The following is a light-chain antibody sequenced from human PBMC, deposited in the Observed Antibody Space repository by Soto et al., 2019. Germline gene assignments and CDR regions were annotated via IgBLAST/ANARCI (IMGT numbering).Light chain of an antibody. CDR3: QQRSNWPT. Sequence: EIVLTQSPATLSLSPGGRATLSCRASQSLSSYLAWYQQKPGQAPRLLIYDASNRATGIPARFSGSGSGTDFTLTISSLEPEDFAVYYCQQRSNWPTFGPGTKVDIK. CDR1: QSLSSY. CDR2: DAS. J-gene: IGKJ3*01. V-gene: IGKV3-11*01.